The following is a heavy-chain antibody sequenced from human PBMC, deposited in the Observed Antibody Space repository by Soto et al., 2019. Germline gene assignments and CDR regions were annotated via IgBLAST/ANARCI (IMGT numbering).Heavy chain of an antibody. J-gene: IGHJ4*02. Sequence: QVQLVQSGAEVKKPGSSVKVSCKASGGTFRSYAISWVRQAPGQGLEWMGGINPHFGTANYAQKFQGRVTIPAHESTSTAYMELSSLRSEDTAVYYCARLVVYGQSDDYWGQGTLVTVSS. CDR1: GGTFRSYA. CDR2: INPHFGTA. V-gene: IGHV1-69*12. D-gene: IGHD2-8*02. CDR3: ARLVVYGQSDDY.